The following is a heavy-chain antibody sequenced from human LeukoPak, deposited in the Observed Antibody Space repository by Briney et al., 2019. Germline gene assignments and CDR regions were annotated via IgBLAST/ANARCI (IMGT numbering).Heavy chain of an antibody. D-gene: IGHD3-3*01. J-gene: IGHJ5*02. Sequence: SETLSLTCTVSGDSLSSSSYYWGWIRQPPGKGLEWIGSTSGSAYYNPSLKSRVTISLDTSKNQFSLNLTSVTAADTAVYYCTRSGYYRSWFDPWGRGTLVIVSS. CDR3: TRSGYYRSWFDP. CDR1: GDSLSSSSYY. CDR2: TSGSA. V-gene: IGHV4-39*01.